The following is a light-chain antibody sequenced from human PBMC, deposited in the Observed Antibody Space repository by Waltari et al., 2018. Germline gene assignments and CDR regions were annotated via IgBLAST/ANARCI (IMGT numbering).Light chain of an antibody. CDR3: LQYDAFTWA. Sequence: DIQMTQSPSTLSAYVGDRVTMTCRATQNIGTSLAWYKQKPGKAPSLLIYKASSLQGDVPARVSGSGSGTVFTLTISSLQPDDFATYHCLQYDAFTWACGQGTRVEIK. J-gene: IGKJ1*01. V-gene: IGKV1-5*03. CDR2: KAS. CDR1: QNIGTS.